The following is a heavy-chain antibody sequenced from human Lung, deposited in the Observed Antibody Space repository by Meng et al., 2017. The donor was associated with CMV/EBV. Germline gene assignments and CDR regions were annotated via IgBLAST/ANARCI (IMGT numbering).Heavy chain of an antibody. CDR3: GRYTDIVSVIAATRDYWFDP. D-gene: IGHD2-15*01. CDR2: IIPILPIT. CDR1: TYA. J-gene: IGHJ5*02. V-gene: IGHV1-69*04. Sequence: TYAIPWLPQAPAQWLDWMGTIIPILPITKSAPKFQGRVTITADQTSSPVYMELSSLRSDDTAVYYCGRYTDIVSVIAATRDYWFDPWGQGTLVTVSS.